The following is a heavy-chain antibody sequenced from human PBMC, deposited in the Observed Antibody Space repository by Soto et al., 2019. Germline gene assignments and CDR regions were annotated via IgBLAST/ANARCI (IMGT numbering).Heavy chain of an antibody. CDR3: ATGGYCISTSCYGKYGMDV. CDR2: IYSGGST. J-gene: IGHJ6*02. Sequence: EVQLVESGGGLVQPGGSLRLSCAASGFTVSSNYMSWVRQAPGKGLEWVSVIYSGGSTYYADSVKGRFTISRDNSKNSLYLQMNSLRAEDTAVYYCATGGYCISTSCYGKYGMDVWGQGTTVTVSS. CDR1: GFTVSSNY. D-gene: IGHD2-2*01. V-gene: IGHV3-66*01.